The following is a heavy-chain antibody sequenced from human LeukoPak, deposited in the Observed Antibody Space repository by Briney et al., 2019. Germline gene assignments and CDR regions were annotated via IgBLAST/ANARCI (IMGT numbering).Heavy chain of an antibody. CDR2: ISYDGSNK. CDR3: ARDRRNYGSGSYFWFDP. D-gene: IGHD3-10*01. V-gene: IGHV3-30-3*01. J-gene: IGHJ5*02. Sequence: GGSLRLPCAASGFTFSSYAMHWVRQAPGKGLEWVAVISYDGSNKYYADSVKGRFTISRDNSKNTLYLQMNSLRAEDTAVYYCARDRRNYGSGSYFWFDPWGQGTLVTVSS. CDR1: GFTFSSYA.